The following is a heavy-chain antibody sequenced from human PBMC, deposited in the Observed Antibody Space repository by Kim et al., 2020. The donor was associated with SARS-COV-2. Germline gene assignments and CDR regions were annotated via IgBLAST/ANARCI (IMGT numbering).Heavy chain of an antibody. D-gene: IGHD3-10*01. CDR1: GFTFSSYW. CDR2: INSDGSST. Sequence: LSLTCAASGFTFSSYWMHWVRQAPGKGLVWVSRINSDGSSTSYADSVKGRFTISRDNAKNTLYLQMNSLRAEDTAVYYCAMGSGYYGSGSYYQLEYWGQGTLVTVSS. CDR3: AMGSGYYGSGSYYQLEY. J-gene: IGHJ4*02. V-gene: IGHV3-74*01.